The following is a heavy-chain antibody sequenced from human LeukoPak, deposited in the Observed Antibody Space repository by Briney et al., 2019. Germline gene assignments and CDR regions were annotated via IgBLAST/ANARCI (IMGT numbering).Heavy chain of an antibody. Sequence: GGSLRLSCEASGFTFSSFGMTWVRQAPGKGLEWISYISVSGSYTNYADSVKGRFTISRDNAKNSLYLQMISLRAEDTAVYYCARCGTPNNYYGYGVDVWGQGTTVIVSS. CDR2: ISVSGSYT. CDR3: ARCGTPNNYYGYGVDV. CDR1: GFTFSSFG. J-gene: IGHJ6*02. V-gene: IGHV3-21*05. D-gene: IGHD1-26*01.